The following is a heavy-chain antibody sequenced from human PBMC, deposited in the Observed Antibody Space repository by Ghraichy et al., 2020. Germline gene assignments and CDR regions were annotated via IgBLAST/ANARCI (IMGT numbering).Heavy chain of an antibody. CDR2: IRFDGTNQ. Sequence: GSLRLSCAASGFTFNTYGMHWVRQAPGKGLEWVASIRFDGTNQYYADSVRGRFTVSRDNSKNTLYLQINSLRAEDTAVYYCAGEHYTNGWYVGYFDYWGEGTLVTVSS. CDR3: AGEHYTNGWYVGYFDY. CDR1: GFTFNTYG. V-gene: IGHV3-30*02. D-gene: IGHD6-19*01. J-gene: IGHJ4*02.